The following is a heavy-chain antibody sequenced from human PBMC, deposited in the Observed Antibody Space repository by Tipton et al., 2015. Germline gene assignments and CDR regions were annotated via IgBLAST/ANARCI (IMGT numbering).Heavy chain of an antibody. CDR3: ARSPQDPAVDY. J-gene: IGHJ4*02. V-gene: IGHV3-30*03. CDR1: GFTFSRYG. Sequence: SLRLSCAASGFTFSRYGINWVRQAPGKGLEWMAVISFDGSDKYYADSVKGRFTISRDNSKDTLYLQMNSLRADDTAMYYCARSPQDPAVDYWGQGALVTVSS. CDR2: ISFDGSDK.